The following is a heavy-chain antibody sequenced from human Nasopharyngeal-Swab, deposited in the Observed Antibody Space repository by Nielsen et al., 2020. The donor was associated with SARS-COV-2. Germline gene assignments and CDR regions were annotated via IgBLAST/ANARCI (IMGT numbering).Heavy chain of an antibody. J-gene: IGHJ5*02. Sequence: SETLSLTCTVSGGSISSGDYYWSWIRQPPGKGLEWIGYIYYSGSTNYNPSLKSRVTISVVTSRNQFSLKLSSVTAADTAVYYCARDLGYSGWFDPWGQGTLVTVSS. V-gene: IGHV4-61*08. CDR1: GGSISSGDYY. CDR3: ARDLGYSGWFDP. CDR2: IYYSGST. D-gene: IGHD5-18*01.